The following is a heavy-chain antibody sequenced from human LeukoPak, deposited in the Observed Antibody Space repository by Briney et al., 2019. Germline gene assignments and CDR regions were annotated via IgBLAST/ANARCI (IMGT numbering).Heavy chain of an antibody. Sequence: GGSLRLSCTASGFTFGDYAMSWVRQAPGKGLEWVGFIRSKAYGGTTEYAASVKGRFTISRDDSKSIAYMQMHSLKTEATAVYSCTRVSRYLLDYWGQGTLVTVSS. V-gene: IGHV3-49*04. CDR2: IRSKAYGGTT. D-gene: IGHD1-26*01. CDR3: TRVSRYLLDY. J-gene: IGHJ4*02. CDR1: GFTFGDYA.